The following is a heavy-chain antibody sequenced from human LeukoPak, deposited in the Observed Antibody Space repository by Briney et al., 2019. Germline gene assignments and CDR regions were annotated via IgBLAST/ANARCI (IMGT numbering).Heavy chain of an antibody. CDR1: GYTFTGYY. CDR2: INPNSGGT. CDR3: ARDRIQLWLQGPDAFDI. Sequence: ASVKVSCKASGYTFTGYYMHWVRQAPGQGLEWMGWINPNSGGTNYAQKFQGRVTMTRDTSISTAYMELCRLRSDDTAVYYCARDRIQLWLQGPDAFDIWGQGTMVTVSS. J-gene: IGHJ3*02. D-gene: IGHD5-18*01. V-gene: IGHV1-2*02.